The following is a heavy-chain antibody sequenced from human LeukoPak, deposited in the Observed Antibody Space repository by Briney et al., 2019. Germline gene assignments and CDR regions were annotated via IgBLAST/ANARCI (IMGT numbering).Heavy chain of an antibody. CDR1: GGSISSSSYY. J-gene: IGHJ4*02. D-gene: IGHD5-12*01. V-gene: IGHV4-39*01. CDR3: ARYGYGTPLFDH. CDR2: IYYRGPT. Sequence: SETLSLTCTVSGGSISSSSYYWGWIRQPPGKGLERNGSIYYRGPTYSTPSLKSRVTISEDTSKTQFSLKLRYVTAADTAVYYCARYGYGTPLFDHWGQGTLVTVSS.